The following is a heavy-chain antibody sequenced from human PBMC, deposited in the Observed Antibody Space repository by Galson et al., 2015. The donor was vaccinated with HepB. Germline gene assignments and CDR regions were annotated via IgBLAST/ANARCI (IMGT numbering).Heavy chain of an antibody. D-gene: IGHD4-17*01. J-gene: IGHJ6*02. CDR3: LYGDYYCYYGMDV. CDR1: GYTFTSYA. CDR2: VNAGNGNA. V-gene: IGHV1-3*01. Sequence: SVKVSCKASGYTFTSYAMHWVRQAPGQRLEWMGWVNAGNGNAKYSQKFQDRVTITRDTSASTAYMELSSLRSEDTAVYYCLYGDYYCYYGMDVWGQGTTVTVSS.